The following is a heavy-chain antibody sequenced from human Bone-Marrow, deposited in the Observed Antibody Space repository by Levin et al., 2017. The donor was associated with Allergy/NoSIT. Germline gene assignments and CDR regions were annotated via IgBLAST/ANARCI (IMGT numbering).Heavy chain of an antibody. J-gene: IGHJ4*01. CDR1: GYTFTDYY. D-gene: IGHD3-10*01. CDR3: AKVRNYYDSRRFLFDY. CDR2: INPNTGVT. V-gene: IGHV1-2*02. Sequence: ASVKVSCMTSGYTFTDYYIHWVRQVPGQGLEWMGWINPNTGVTDYAQRFQGRATVTRDTSISTVHLELSNLKSDDTAMYYCAKVRNYYDSRRFLFDYWGHGTLVTVSS.